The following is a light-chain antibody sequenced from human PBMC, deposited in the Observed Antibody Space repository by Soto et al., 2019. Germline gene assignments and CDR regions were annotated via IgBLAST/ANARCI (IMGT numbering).Light chain of an antibody. V-gene: IGKV3-20*01. J-gene: IGKJ5*01. CDR1: QSVSRSY. CDR3: QQYGSSPFT. Sequence: EIVLTQSPGTLSFSPGERATLSCRASQSVSRSYLAWYHQKPGQAPRLLIYGASSRATGIPDRFSGGGSGTGFSLTISRLEPEDFAVYYCQQYGSSPFTFGQGTRLEI. CDR2: GAS.